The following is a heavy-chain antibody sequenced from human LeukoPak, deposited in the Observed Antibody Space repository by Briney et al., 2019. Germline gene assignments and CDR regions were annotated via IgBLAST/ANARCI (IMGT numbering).Heavy chain of an antibody. J-gene: IGHJ5*02. CDR2: LSASGTT. D-gene: IGHD6-13*01. Sequence: SETLSLTCTVSGSSISSYHCTCIRQPAGKGLEWIGRLSASGTTNFNPSLKSRVTISGDKTKKQVSLRLSSVTAADTAVYYCARDADGAAQFDPWGQGTLVTVSS. V-gene: IGHV4-4*07. CDR3: ARDADGAAQFDP. CDR1: GSSISSYH.